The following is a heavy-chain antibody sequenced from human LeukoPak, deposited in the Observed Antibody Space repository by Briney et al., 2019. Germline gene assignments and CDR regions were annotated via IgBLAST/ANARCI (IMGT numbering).Heavy chain of an antibody. CDR3: ARIVVVAATLWFDP. CDR2: IYYSGST. Sequence: SETLSLTCTVSGGSVSSGSYYWSWIRQPPGKGLEWIGYIYYSGSTNYNPSLKSRVTISVDTSKNQFSLKLSSVTAADTAVYYCARIVVVAATLWFDPWGQGTLATVSS. J-gene: IGHJ5*02. CDR1: GGSVSSGSYY. V-gene: IGHV4-61*01. D-gene: IGHD2-15*01.